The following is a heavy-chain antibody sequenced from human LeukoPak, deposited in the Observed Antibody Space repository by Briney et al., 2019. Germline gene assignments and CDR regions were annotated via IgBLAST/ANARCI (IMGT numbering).Heavy chain of an antibody. CDR1: GGSISSYY. J-gene: IGHJ5*02. Sequence: SETLSLTCTVSGGSISSYYWSWLRQPPGKGLEWIGYIYYSGSTNYNPSLKSRVTISVDTSKNQFSLKLSSVTAADTAVYYCAREVVAATQRYNWFDPWGQGTLVTVSS. D-gene: IGHD2-15*01. CDR2: IYYSGST. V-gene: IGHV4-59*01. CDR3: AREVVAATQRYNWFDP.